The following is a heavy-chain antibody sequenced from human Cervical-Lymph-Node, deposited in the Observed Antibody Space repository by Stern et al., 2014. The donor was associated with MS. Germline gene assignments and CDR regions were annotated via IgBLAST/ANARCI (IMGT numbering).Heavy chain of an antibody. CDR3: AHGPSDYDSAGYYYGFDY. J-gene: IGHJ4*02. CDR1: GFSFSTSGVG. CDR2: IYWDDDE. V-gene: IGHV2-5*02. Sequence: QITLKESGPTLVKPTQTLTLTCTLSGFSFSTSGVGVGWIRQPPGKALEWLALIYWDDDEHYSPSLKSRLTITKDTSKNQVVLTMTNMDPVDTATYYCAHGPSDYDSAGYYYGFDYWGQGTLVTVSS. D-gene: IGHD3-22*01.